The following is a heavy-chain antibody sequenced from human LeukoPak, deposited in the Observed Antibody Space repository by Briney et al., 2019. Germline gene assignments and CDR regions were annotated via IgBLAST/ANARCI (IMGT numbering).Heavy chain of an antibody. CDR3: ARDRISGWFDY. V-gene: IGHV4-61*01. CDR2: IYYSGST. CDR1: GGSISSSSYY. D-gene: IGHD6-19*01. J-gene: IGHJ4*02. Sequence: SETLSLTCTVSGGSISSSSYYWGWIRQPPGKGLEWIGYIYYSGSTNYNPSLKSRVTISVDTSKNQFSLKLSSVTAADTAVYYCARDRISGWFDYWGQGTLVTVSS.